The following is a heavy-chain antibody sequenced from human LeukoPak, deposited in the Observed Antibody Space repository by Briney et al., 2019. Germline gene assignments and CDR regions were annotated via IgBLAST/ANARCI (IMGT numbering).Heavy chain of an antibody. Sequence: GGSLRLSCAASGFTCRSYWMHWVRHAPGKGLVWVSRINSDGSSTSYADSVKGRFTISRDNAKNTLYLQMNSLRAEDTAVYYCAGGTFVGFDYWGQGTLVTVSS. V-gene: IGHV3-74*01. D-gene: IGHD3-10*01. CDR1: GFTCRSYW. CDR3: AGGTFVGFDY. CDR2: INSDGSST. J-gene: IGHJ4*02.